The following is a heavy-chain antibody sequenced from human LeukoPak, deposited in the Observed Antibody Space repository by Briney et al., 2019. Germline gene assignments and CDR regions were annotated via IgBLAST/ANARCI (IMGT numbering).Heavy chain of an antibody. CDR1: GFTFSSYA. Sequence: GGSLRLSCAASGFTFSSYALSWVRQAPGKGLEWVSTITAGGGSTYYADSVKGRFTISRDDSKNTLYLQMNSLRAEDTAVYYCAKDKWQWLRLPDYWGQGTLVTVSS. CDR3: AKDKWQWLRLPDY. CDR2: ITAGGGST. V-gene: IGHV3-23*01. J-gene: IGHJ4*02. D-gene: IGHD5-12*01.